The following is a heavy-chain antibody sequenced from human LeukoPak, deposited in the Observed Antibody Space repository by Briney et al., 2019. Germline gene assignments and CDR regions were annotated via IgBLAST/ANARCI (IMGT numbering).Heavy chain of an antibody. D-gene: IGHD2-15*01. Sequence: GGSLRLSCAASGFTFSSYSMHWVRQAPGKGLQWLTLISYHGSNKDYTDSVKGRFIISRDNSKNTLFLQMNSLRTEDTAIYFCARSPERLGQGYLDPWGQGTLVTVSS. CDR2: ISYHGSNK. CDR1: GFTFSSYS. V-gene: IGHV3-30*04. J-gene: IGHJ5*02. CDR3: ARSPERLGQGYLDP.